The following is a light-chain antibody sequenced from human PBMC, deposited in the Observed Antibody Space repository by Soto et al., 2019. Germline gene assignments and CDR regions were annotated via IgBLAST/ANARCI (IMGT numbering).Light chain of an antibody. V-gene: IGKV3-20*01. Sequence: VMTQSPATLSVSPGGRATFSCMSSESVSNRYLAWYQQKPGQAPRLLIYGASSRATGIPDRFSGSGSGTDFTLTISRLEPEDFAVYYCQQYGSSSWTFGQGTKVDIK. CDR3: QQYGSSSWT. J-gene: IGKJ1*01. CDR2: GAS. CDR1: ESVSNRY.